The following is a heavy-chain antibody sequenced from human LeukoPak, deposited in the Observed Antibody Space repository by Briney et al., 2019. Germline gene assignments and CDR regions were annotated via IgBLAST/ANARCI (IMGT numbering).Heavy chain of an antibody. Sequence: PGGSLRLSCSASGFTFSRYSMHWVRQAPGKGLEYVSVISSNGGSTYYADSVKGRFTISRDNSKNTLYLQMSSPRAEDTAVYYCVLSTTMVTYFDYWGQGTLVTVSS. CDR1: GFTFSRYS. CDR3: VLSTTMVTYFDY. D-gene: IGHD5-18*01. CDR2: ISSNGGST. J-gene: IGHJ4*02. V-gene: IGHV3-64D*06.